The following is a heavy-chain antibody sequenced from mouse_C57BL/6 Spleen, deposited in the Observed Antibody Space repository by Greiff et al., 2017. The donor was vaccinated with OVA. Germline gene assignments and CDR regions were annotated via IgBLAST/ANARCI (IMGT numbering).Heavy chain of an antibody. Sequence: VQLQQSGAELVRPGTSVKVSCKASGYAFTNYLIEWVKQRPGQGLEWIGVINPGSGGTNYNEKFKGKATLTADKSSSTAYMQRSSLTSEDSAVYFCARAGDDYDRFAYWGQGTLVTVSA. CDR2: INPGSGGT. V-gene: IGHV1-54*01. D-gene: IGHD2-4*01. J-gene: IGHJ3*01. CDR3: ARAGDDYDRFAY. CDR1: GYAFTNYL.